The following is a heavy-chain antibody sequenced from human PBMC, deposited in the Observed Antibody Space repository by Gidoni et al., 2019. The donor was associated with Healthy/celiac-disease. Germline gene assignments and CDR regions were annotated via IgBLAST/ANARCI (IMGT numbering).Heavy chain of an antibody. Sequence: EVQMLESGGGWVQPGGSLRLSCAASGFTFSSYAMSWVRQAPGKGLDLVSAISGSGGSTYYADSVTGRFTISRDNSKNTLYLQMNSLRAEDTAVYYCAKDLMQWLVPGVFDYWGQGTLVTVSS. CDR1: GFTFSSYA. CDR2: ISGSGGST. J-gene: IGHJ4*02. V-gene: IGHV3-23*01. D-gene: IGHD6-19*01. CDR3: AKDLMQWLVPGVFDY.